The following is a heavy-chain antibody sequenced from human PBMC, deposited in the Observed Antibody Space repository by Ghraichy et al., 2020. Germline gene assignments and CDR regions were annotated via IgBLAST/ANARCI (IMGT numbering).Heavy chain of an antibody. CDR3: ARQSGIAAAGYDY. D-gene: IGHD6-13*01. V-gene: IGHV4-39*01. CDR1: GGSISSSSYY. Sequence: SETLSLTCTVSGGSISSSSYYWGWIRQPPGKGLEWIGSIYYSGSTYYNPSLKSRVTISVDTSKNQFSLKLRSVTAADTAVYYCARQSGIAAAGYDYWGQGTLVTVSS. J-gene: IGHJ4*02. CDR2: IYYSGST.